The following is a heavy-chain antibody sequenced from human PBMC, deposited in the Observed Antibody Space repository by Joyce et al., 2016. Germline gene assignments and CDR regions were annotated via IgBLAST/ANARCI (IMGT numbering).Heavy chain of an antibody. D-gene: IGHD3-10*01. CDR1: GYTFTSYA. J-gene: IGHJ4*02. CDR2: INLANGKT. CDR3: ARVTAMVGEDIGYSFDH. Sequence: QVQLVQSGGEVKKPGASVKISCTASGYTFTSYAMHWVRQSPGQSLEWMGWINLANGKTKFCEKFPGAVTLTRNTSARVAYMDLSGLRSDDTAVYYCARVTAMVGEDIGYSFDHWGQGTRVTVSS. V-gene: IGHV1-3*01.